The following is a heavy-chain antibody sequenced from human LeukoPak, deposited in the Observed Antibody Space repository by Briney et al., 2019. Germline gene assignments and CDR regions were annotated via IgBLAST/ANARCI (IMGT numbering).Heavy chain of an antibody. CDR2: TRYDEDNK. CDR3: AKDTSTISVSGTCFGY. V-gene: IGHV3-30*02. Sequence: GGSLRLSCAASGFTFSSYGMNWVRQAPGKGLEWVAFTRYDEDNKYYADSVKGRFTISRDNSKNTLYLQMNSLRAEDTAVYYCAKDTSTISVSGTCFGYWGQGTLVTVSS. J-gene: IGHJ4*02. D-gene: IGHD6-19*01. CDR1: GFTFSSYG.